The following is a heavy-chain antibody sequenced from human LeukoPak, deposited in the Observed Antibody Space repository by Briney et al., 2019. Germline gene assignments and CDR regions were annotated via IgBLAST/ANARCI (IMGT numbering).Heavy chain of an antibody. CDR2: INHSGNT. J-gene: IGHJ4*02. V-gene: IGHV4-34*01. CDR3: ARGSIVTAAAGGGFDY. Sequence: SETLSLTCAVYGGSFSGYYWSWIRQPPGKGLEWIVEINHSGNTNYNPSLKSRGAISVDTSKNQFSLKLSSVTAADTAVYYCARGSIVTAAAGGGFDYWGRGTPVTVSS. D-gene: IGHD6-13*01. CDR1: GGSFSGYY.